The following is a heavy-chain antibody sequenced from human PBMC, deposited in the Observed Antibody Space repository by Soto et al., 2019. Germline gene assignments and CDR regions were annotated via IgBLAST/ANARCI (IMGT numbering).Heavy chain of an antibody. J-gene: IGHJ4*02. D-gene: IGHD3-16*01. Sequence: EVQLVESGGGLVQPGGSLRLSCAASGFTFNSYAMHWVRQAPGKGLGYVSAISHNAGSTYYADSVKGRFTISRDNSKNTLFLQLGSLRPDDMAVYYCARAETIMRAPFDYWGQGTLVTVSS. V-gene: IGHV3-64*07. CDR2: ISHNAGST. CDR1: GFTFNSYA. CDR3: ARAETIMRAPFDY.